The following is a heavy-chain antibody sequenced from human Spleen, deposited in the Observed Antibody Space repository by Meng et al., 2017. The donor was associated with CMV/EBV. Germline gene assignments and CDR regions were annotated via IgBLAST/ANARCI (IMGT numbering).Heavy chain of an antibody. D-gene: IGHD2-21*01. J-gene: IGHJ4*02. CDR3: ARDRRGLPAFDY. Sequence: GGSLRLSCAASGFTFSDYYMSWIRQAPGKGLEWVSYISSSGNTIYYADSVKGRFTISRDNAKNSLSLQMDSLRAEDTAVYYCARDRRGLPAFDYWGQGTLVTVSS. CDR1: GFTFSDYY. CDR2: ISSSGNTI. V-gene: IGHV3-11*01.